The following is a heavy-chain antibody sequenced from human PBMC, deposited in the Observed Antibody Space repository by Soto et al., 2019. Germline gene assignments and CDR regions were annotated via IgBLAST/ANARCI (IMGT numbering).Heavy chain of an antibody. CDR3: ARREDKSAWSVIGW. V-gene: IGHV3-30-3*01. CDR1: GFTFNTYA. CDR2: ISFDGNNK. Sequence: QVQLVEFGGTVVQPGESLRLSCAASGFTFNTYAMHWVRQAPGKGLEWVAIISFDGNNKYYADSVKGRFTISRDNSNDALYLQMNSLKTDDTAVYYCARREDKSAWSVIGWWGQGTLVTVSS. J-gene: IGHJ4*02. D-gene: IGHD2-21*01.